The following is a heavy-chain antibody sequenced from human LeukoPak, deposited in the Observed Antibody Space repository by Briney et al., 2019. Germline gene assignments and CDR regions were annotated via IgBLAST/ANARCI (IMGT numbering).Heavy chain of an antibody. CDR2: IYYSGST. J-gene: IGHJ6*02. CDR3: ARVTRYYGMDV. V-gene: IGHV4-59*01. CDR1: GGSFSGYY. D-gene: IGHD1-1*01. Sequence: SETLSLTCAVYGGSFSGYYWSWIRQPPGKGLEWIGYIYYSGSTNYNPSLKSRVTISVDTSKNQFSLKLSSVTAADTAVYYCARVTRYYGMDVWGQGTTVTVSS.